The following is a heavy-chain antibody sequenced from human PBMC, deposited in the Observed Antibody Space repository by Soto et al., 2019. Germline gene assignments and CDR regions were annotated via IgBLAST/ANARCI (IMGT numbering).Heavy chain of an antibody. D-gene: IGHD3-3*01. CDR3: AKSERGNYDFWSGYYWGPSYYYYYYGMDV. J-gene: IGHJ6*02. CDR2: ISYDGSNK. Sequence: PGGSLRLSCAASGFTFSSYWMHWVRQAPGKGLEWVAVISYDGSNKYYADSVKGRFTISRDNSKNTLYLQMNSLRAEDTAVYYCAKSERGNYDFWSGYYWGPSYYYYYYGMDVWGQGTTVTVS. V-gene: IGHV3-30*18. CDR1: GFTFSSYW.